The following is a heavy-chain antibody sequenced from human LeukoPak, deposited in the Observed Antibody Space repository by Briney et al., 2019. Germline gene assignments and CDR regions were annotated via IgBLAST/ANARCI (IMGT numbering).Heavy chain of an antibody. Sequence: ASVKVSCKASGGTFSSHDISWVRQAPGQGLEWMGGITPIFGTAVYAQKFQGRVTITADESTSTAYMELSSLRSEDTAVYYCARDHYYDSSGYLFDYWGQGTLVTVSS. CDR1: GGTFSSHD. CDR3: ARDHYYDSSGYLFDY. D-gene: IGHD3-22*01. CDR2: ITPIFGTA. V-gene: IGHV1-69*13. J-gene: IGHJ4*02.